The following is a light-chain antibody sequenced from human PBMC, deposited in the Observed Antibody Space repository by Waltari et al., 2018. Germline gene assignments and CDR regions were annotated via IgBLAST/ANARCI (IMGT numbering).Light chain of an antibody. J-gene: IGLJ2*01. Sequence: SYAWTQQPSVSVPPGQTARITCSGDALAKKYASWYQKKPGQAPVLILYEDTKRPSAMPERFSGSISGTMATLTISGAQVEDEAVYYCYSTDSNSNYGVFGGGTKLTVL. CDR2: EDT. CDR1: ALAKKY. V-gene: IGLV3-10*01. CDR3: YSTDSNSNYGV.